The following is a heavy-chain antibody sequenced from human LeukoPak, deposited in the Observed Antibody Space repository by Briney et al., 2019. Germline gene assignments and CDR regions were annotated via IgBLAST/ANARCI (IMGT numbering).Heavy chain of an antibody. CDR2: INPNSGGT. Sequence: ASVKVSCKASGYTFTGYYMHWVRQAPGQGLEWMGWINPNSGGTNYAQKFQGRVTMTRDTSISTAYMELSSLRSEDTAVYYCARAHDYGDANWFDPWGQGTLVTVSS. CDR1: GYTFTGYY. J-gene: IGHJ5*02. CDR3: ARAHDYGDANWFDP. D-gene: IGHD4-17*01. V-gene: IGHV1-2*02.